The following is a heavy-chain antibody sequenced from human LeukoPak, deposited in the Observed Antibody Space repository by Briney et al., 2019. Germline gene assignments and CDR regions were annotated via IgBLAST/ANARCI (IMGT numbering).Heavy chain of an antibody. J-gene: IGHJ2*01. Sequence: ASVKVSCKASGYTFTSYAMHWVRQAPGQGLEWMGWINPNSGGTNYAQKYQGRVTMTRDTSISTAYMDLSRLRSDDTAVYYCAREGRGWYFDLWGRGTLVTVSS. CDR3: AREGRGWYFDL. CDR1: GYTFTSYA. CDR2: INPNSGGT. V-gene: IGHV1-2*02. D-gene: IGHD3-10*01.